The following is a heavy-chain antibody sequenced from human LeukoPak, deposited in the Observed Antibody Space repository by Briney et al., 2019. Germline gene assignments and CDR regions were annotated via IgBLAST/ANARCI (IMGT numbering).Heavy chain of an antibody. CDR2: TNHSGST. J-gene: IGHJ5*02. D-gene: IGHD5-18*01. CDR1: SGSFNNFY. Sequence: SETLSLTCAVYSGSFNNFYWSWIRQPPGKGLEWIGETNHSGSTNYSPSLKSRVTISVDTSKNQFSLKLNSVTAADTAVYYCAGVDTVLVGWFDPWGQGTLVTVSS. V-gene: IGHV4-34*01. CDR3: AGVDTVLVGWFDP.